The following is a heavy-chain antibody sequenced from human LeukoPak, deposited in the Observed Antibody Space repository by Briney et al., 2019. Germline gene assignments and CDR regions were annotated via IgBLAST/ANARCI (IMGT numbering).Heavy chain of an antibody. CDR1: GFTFDEYA. V-gene: IGHV3-7*01. CDR3: XXXYNWGSFDY. J-gene: IGHJ4*02. Sequence: GGSLRLSCVASGFTFDEYAMNWVRQAPGKGLECVASIKTDGSENFYMDSVKGRFTISRDNAKNSLCLQMSSLRVEDTALYFXXXXYNWGSFDYWGRGALVTVSS. CDR2: IKTDGSEN. D-gene: IGHD1-20*01.